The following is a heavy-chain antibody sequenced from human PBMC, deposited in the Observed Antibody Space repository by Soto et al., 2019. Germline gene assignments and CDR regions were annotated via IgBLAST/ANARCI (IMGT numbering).Heavy chain of an antibody. V-gene: IGHV3-23*01. CDR3: AKLRFLEWFHCYFDY. CDR2: ISGSGGST. CDR1: GFTFSSYA. J-gene: IGHJ4*02. D-gene: IGHD3-3*01. Sequence: GGSLRLSCAASGFTFSSYAMSWVRQAPGKGLEWVSAISGSGGSTYYADSVKGRFTISRDNSKNTLYLQMNSLRAEDTAVYYCAKLRFLEWFHCYFDYWGQGTLVTVSS.